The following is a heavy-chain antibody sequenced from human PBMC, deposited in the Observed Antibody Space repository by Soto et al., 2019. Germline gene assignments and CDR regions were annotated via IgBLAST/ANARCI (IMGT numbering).Heavy chain of an antibody. J-gene: IGHJ4*02. CDR1: GFTFSSYA. CDR2: ISGSGGST. CDR3: AKKGQLLWFGELLDV. V-gene: IGHV3-23*01. D-gene: IGHD3-10*01. Sequence: GGSLRLSCAASGFTFSSYAMSWVRQAPGKGLEWVSAISGSGGSTYYADSVKGRFTISRDNSKNTLYLQMNSLRAEDTAVYYCAKKGQLLWFGELLDVWGQGALVTVSS.